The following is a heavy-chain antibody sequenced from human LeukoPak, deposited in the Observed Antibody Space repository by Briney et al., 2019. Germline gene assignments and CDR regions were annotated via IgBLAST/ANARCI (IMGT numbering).Heavy chain of an antibody. J-gene: IGHJ4*02. Sequence: ASVKVSCKVSGYTFTDYYMHWVQQAPGKGLEWMGLVDPEDGETIYAEKFQGRVTITADTSTDTAHMELSSLRSEDTAVYYCAKDYSNYSMGYWGQGTLVTVSS. CDR3: AKDYSNYSMGY. D-gene: IGHD4-11*01. V-gene: IGHV1-69-2*01. CDR1: GYTFTDYY. CDR2: VDPEDGET.